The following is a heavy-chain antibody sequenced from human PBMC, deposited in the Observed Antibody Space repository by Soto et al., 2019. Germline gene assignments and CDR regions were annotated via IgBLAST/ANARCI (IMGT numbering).Heavy chain of an antibody. CDR2: ISYDESNK. Sequence: QVQLVESGGGVVQPGRSLRLSCAASGFTFSSYGMHWVRQAPGKGLEWVAVISYDESNKYYADSVKGRFTISRDNSKNTLYLQMNSLRAEDTAVYYCAKDRDGEGYCSSSSCLVNYWGQGTLVTVSS. CDR1: GFTFSSYG. D-gene: IGHD2-2*01. V-gene: IGHV3-30*18. CDR3: AKDRDGEGYCSSSSCLVNY. J-gene: IGHJ4*02.